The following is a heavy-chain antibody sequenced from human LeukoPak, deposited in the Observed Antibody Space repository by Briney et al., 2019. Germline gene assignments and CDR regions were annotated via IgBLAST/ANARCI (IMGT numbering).Heavy chain of an antibody. D-gene: IGHD5-18*01. Sequence: ASVKVSCKASGYTFTGYYMHWVRQAPGQGLEWMGWINPNSGGTNYAQKFQGRVTMTRDTSISTAYMELSRLRSDDTAVYYCARAPRGIQLWLFDYWGQGTLVTVSS. CDR1: GYTFTGYY. V-gene: IGHV1-2*02. CDR3: ARAPRGIQLWLFDY. CDR2: INPNSGGT. J-gene: IGHJ4*02.